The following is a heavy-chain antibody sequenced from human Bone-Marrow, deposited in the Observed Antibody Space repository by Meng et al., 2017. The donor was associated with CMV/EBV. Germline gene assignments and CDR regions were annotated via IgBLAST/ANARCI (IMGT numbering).Heavy chain of an antibody. CDR2: IIPILGIA. Sequence: SVKVSCKASGYTFTGYFMYWVRQAPGQGLEWMGRIIPILGIANYAQTFQGRVTFTADKSTSTVHMELSSLRSADTAVYYCATYGSRWLFLEYWGQGTLVTVSS. CDR3: ATYGSRWLFLEY. CDR1: GYTFTGYF. V-gene: IGHV1-69*02. J-gene: IGHJ4*02. D-gene: IGHD3-22*01.